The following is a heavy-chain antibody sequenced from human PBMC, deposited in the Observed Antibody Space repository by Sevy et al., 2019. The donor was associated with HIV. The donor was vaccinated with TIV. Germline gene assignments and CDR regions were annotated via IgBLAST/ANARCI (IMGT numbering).Heavy chain of an antibody. J-gene: IGHJ4*02. CDR1: GGSISSYY. V-gene: IGHV4-59*01. CDR2: IYYSGST. Sequence: SETLSLTCTVSGGSISSYYWSWIRQPPGKGLEWIGYIYYSGSTNYNPPLNSRVTISVDTSKNQFSLKLSSVTAADTAVYYCARETAKYYYGSGSYYNVFDYWGQGTLVTVSS. D-gene: IGHD3-10*01. CDR3: ARETAKYYYGSGSYYNVFDY.